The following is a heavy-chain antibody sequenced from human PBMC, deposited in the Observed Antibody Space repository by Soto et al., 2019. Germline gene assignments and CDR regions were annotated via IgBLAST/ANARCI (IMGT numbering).Heavy chain of an antibody. V-gene: IGHV4-39*01. CDR3: ARRGNSSSWYLDAFDI. Sequence: PSETLSLTCTVSGGSISSSSYYWGWIRQPPGKGLEWIGSIYYSGSTYYNPSLKSRVTISVDTSKNQFSLELSSVTAADTAVYYCARRGNSSSWYLDAFDIWGQGTMVT. CDR2: IYYSGST. D-gene: IGHD6-13*01. J-gene: IGHJ3*02. CDR1: GGSISSSSYY.